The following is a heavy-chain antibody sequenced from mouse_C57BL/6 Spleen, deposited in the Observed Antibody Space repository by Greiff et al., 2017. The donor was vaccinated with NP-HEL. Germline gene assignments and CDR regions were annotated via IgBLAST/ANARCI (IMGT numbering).Heavy chain of an antibody. D-gene: IGHD2-4*01. CDR2: SRNKANDYTT. Sequence: EVKLVESGGGLVQSGRSLRLSCATSGFTFSDFYMEWVRQAPGKGLEWIAASRNKANDYTTEYSASVKGRFIVSRDTSQSILYLQMNALRAEDTAIYYCAREDYDEAYFDYWGQGTTLTVSS. CDR3: AREDYDEAYFDY. J-gene: IGHJ2*01. CDR1: GFTFSDFY. V-gene: IGHV7-1*01.